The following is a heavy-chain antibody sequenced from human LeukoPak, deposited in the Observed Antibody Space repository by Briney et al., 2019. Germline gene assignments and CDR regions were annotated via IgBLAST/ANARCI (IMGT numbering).Heavy chain of an antibody. Sequence: PSETLSLTCTVSGGSISSSSYYWGWIRQPPGKGLEWIGSIYYSGSTYYNPSLKSRVTISVDTSKNQFSLYLNSVTAADTAVYYCARDRLRNWYFDLWGRGTLVTVSS. D-gene: IGHD5-12*01. CDR2: IYYSGST. J-gene: IGHJ2*01. CDR3: ARDRLRNWYFDL. CDR1: GGSISSSSYY. V-gene: IGHV4-39*07.